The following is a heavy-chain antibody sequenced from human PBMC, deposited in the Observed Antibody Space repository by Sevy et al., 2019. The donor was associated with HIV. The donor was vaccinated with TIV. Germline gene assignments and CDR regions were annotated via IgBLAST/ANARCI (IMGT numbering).Heavy chain of an antibody. CDR3: AKGGTRGIDYYGMDV. D-gene: IGHD2-21*01. V-gene: IGHV3-30*02. CDR1: GFRFNNFG. Sequence: GGCLRLSCAASGFRFNNFGMYWVRQAPGKWLEGVAFIRYDGINKYYVDSVKGRSTISRDNSKDTLYLEMKSLRLEDTAIYYCAKGGTRGIDYYGMDVWGQGTTVTVSS. J-gene: IGHJ6*02. CDR2: IRYDGINK.